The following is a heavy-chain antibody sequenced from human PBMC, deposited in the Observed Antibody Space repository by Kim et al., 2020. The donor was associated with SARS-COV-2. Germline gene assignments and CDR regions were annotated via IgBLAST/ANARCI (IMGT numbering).Heavy chain of an antibody. CDR2: ITNNNGKT. J-gene: IGHJ4*02. Sequence: GGSLRLSCAASGFAVYRFAMNWVRQAPGKGLEWISAITNNNGKTYYQDSVKGRFTISRDESKIIVYLHMSSLRVEDTAVYYCAKDHPSPGWPTFGDWGQGTLVAVSS. D-gene: IGHD6-19*01. CDR1: GFAVYRFA. V-gene: IGHV3-23*01. CDR3: AKDHPSPGWPTFGD.